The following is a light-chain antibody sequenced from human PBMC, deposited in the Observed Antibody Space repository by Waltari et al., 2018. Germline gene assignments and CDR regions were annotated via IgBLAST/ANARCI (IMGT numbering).Light chain of an antibody. V-gene: IGKV3-20*01. Sequence: EIVLTQSPGTLSLSPGERATLSCRASQSVSSAYLAWYQQRPGQAPRLLIYGGSSRATGIPDRFSGSGSGTDFTLTISRLESEDFAVYYCQQYATSRTFGQGTKVESK. CDR2: GGS. J-gene: IGKJ1*01. CDR3: QQYATSRT. CDR1: QSVSSAY.